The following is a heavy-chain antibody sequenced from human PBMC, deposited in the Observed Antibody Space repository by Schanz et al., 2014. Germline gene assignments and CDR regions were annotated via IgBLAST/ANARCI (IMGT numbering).Heavy chain of an antibody. V-gene: IGHV1-18*01. CDR2: ISVYNHNK. D-gene: IGHD3-10*02. CDR1: GYIFINSG. CDR3: ARYRRLFDRDDLDCCAS. J-gene: IGHJ4*02. Sequence: QVQLVQSGAEVKKPGASVKVSCKASGYIFINSGISWVRQAPGQGLEWMGWISVYNHNKEYDQKFQGRVTMTTDTSRGTAYMALSLLRSDVTGEYYCARYRRLFDRDDLDCCASWGQGTLVTVSS.